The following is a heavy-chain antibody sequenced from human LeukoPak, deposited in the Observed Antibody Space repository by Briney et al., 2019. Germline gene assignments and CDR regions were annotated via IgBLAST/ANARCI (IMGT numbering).Heavy chain of an antibody. Sequence: GGSLRLSCAASGFTFSSYAMSWVRQAPGKGLEWVSAISGSGGSTYYADSVKGRFTISRDNSNLYLHMTSLRDEDTALYYCAKGSSDVWGQGTVVIVSS. CDR2: ISGSGGST. V-gene: IGHV3-23*01. CDR1: GFTFSSYA. CDR3: AKGSSDV. J-gene: IGHJ3*01.